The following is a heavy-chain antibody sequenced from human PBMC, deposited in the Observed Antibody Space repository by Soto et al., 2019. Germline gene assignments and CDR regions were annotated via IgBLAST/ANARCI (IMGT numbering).Heavy chain of an antibody. CDR1: GFTFISYA. Sequence: GSLRLSCAASGFTFISYAIICFRHSPVKGLEWVSGISGSGESRYHADSVKGRFTISRDNSKNTLYLQMNSLRAEDTAIYYCARGGYFDSSNYLAYWGLGTLVTVSS. V-gene: IGHV3-23*01. CDR2: ISGSGESR. J-gene: IGHJ4*02. CDR3: ARGGYFDSSNYLAY. D-gene: IGHD3-22*01.